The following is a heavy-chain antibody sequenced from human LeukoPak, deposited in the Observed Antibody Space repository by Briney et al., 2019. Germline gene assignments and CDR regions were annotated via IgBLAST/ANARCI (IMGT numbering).Heavy chain of an antibody. Sequence: ASVKVSCKASGYTFTSYGISWVRQAPGQGPEWMGWISAYNGNTNYAQKLQGRVTMTTDTSTSTAYMELRSLRSDDTAVYYCARVLAGKSGSGWFDPWGQGTLVTVSS. D-gene: IGHD3-10*01. J-gene: IGHJ5*02. CDR1: GYTFTSYG. CDR2: ISAYNGNT. V-gene: IGHV1-18*04. CDR3: ARVLAGKSGSGWFDP.